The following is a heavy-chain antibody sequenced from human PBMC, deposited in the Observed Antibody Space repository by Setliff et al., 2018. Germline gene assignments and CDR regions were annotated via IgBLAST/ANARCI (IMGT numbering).Heavy chain of an antibody. CDR3: ARGLYGSGWYFDS. V-gene: IGHV3-30*04. Sequence: GGSLRLSCAASGFMFSDYDMHWVRQAPGKGLQWLAVLSFDGSHEYYGDSVKGRFTISRDNAKSALYLQLNSLRSEDTGVYYCARGLYGSGWYFDSWGQGTPVTVSS. CDR2: LSFDGSHE. D-gene: IGHD6-19*01. CDR1: GFMFSDYD. J-gene: IGHJ4*02.